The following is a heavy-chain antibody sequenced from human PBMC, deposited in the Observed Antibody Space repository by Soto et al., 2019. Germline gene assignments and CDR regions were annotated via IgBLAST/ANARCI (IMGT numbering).Heavy chain of an antibody. V-gene: IGHV3-7*05. CDR3: ARIAYSSSSTDY. CDR1: GFTFSSYW. J-gene: IGHJ4*02. D-gene: IGHD6-6*01. Sequence: GGSLRLSCAVSGFTFSSYWMSWVRQVPGKGLEWVANINQDGSVKYYADSVKGRFAVSRDNARNSVFLQMNSLRVEDTAVYYCARIAYSSSSTDYWGQGTLVTVSS. CDR2: INQDGSVK.